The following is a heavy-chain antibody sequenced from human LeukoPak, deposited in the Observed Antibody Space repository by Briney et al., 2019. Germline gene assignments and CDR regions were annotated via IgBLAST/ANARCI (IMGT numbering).Heavy chain of an antibody. Sequence: SVKVSCKASGGTFSSYAISWVRQAPGQGLEWMGRIIPIFGTANYAQKFQGRVTITADESTSTAYMELSSLRSEDTSVYYCARTLYYYDSSGYYSFDYWGQGTLVTVSS. CDR1: GGTFSSYA. J-gene: IGHJ4*02. CDR3: ARTLYYYDSSGYYSFDY. CDR2: IIPIFGTA. D-gene: IGHD3-22*01. V-gene: IGHV1-69*15.